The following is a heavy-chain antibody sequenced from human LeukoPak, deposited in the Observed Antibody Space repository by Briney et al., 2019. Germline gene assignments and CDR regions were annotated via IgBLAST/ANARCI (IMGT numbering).Heavy chain of an antibody. CDR2: ISAYNGNT. CDR3: ARDCSSSTSCYTSNFGY. Sequence: ASVKVSCKAPGYTFTSYGISWVRQAPGQGLEWMGWISAYNGNTNYAQKLQGRVTMTTDTSTSTAYMELRSLRSDDTAVYYCARDCSSSTSCYTSNFGYWGQGTLVTVSS. CDR1: GYTFTSYG. V-gene: IGHV1-18*01. J-gene: IGHJ4*02. D-gene: IGHD2-2*02.